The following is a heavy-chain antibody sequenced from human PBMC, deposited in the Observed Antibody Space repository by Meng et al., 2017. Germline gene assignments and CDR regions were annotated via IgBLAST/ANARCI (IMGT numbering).Heavy chain of an antibody. CDR3: ARAQYYDFWSGYYFDY. CDR1: GGCIRSSNW. Sequence: QVEVKESGAGRVKPLGTLSLTCAGAGGCIRSSNWWSWVRQHPGKGLEWIGEIYHSGSTKYNPSLKSRVTISVDKSKNQFSLKLSSVTAADTAVYYCARAQYYDFWSGYYFDYWGQGTLVTVSS. CDR2: IYHSGST. V-gene: IGHV4-4*02. D-gene: IGHD3-3*01. J-gene: IGHJ4*02.